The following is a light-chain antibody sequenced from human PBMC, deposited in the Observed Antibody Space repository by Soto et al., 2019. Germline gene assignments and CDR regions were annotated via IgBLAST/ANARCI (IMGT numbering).Light chain of an antibody. Sequence: QSALTQPASVSGSPGQSITISCTGTSSDAGGYNYVSWYQQYPGKALKLMIYDVSNRPSGVSNRFSGSKSGNTASLTISGLQAEDEADYYCSSYTSSSTYVVFGGGTKLTVL. CDR1: SSDAGGYNY. CDR2: DVS. CDR3: SSYTSSSTYVV. J-gene: IGLJ2*01. V-gene: IGLV2-14*01.